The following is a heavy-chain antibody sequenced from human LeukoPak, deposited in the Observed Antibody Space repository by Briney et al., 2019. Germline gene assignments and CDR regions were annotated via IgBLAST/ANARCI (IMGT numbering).Heavy chain of an antibody. Sequence: SDTLSRTCTVSGRSISSNYWSWIRQPPGEGLEWIGYIYYSGSTNYNPSLKSRVTISVDTSKNPFSLKLSSVTAADTAVYYCARGAVAGIWGQGTLVTVSS. CDR1: GRSISSNY. D-gene: IGHD6-13*01. CDR3: ARGAVAGI. J-gene: IGHJ4*02. CDR2: IYYSGST. V-gene: IGHV4-59*08.